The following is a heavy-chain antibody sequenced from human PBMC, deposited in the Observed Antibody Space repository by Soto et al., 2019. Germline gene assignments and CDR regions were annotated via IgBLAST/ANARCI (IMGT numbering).Heavy chain of an antibody. V-gene: IGHV1-69*01. Sequence: QVQLVQSGAEVKKPGSSVKVSCKASGGTFSSYAISWVRQAPGQGLEWMGGIIPISGTANYAQKFQGRVTSTADDSTSTAYMELSSLRSEDTAVYYCASSQGSSTSFEIYYYYYYGMDVWGQGTTVTVSS. J-gene: IGHJ6*02. D-gene: IGHD2-2*01. CDR1: GGTFSSYA. CDR2: IIPISGTA. CDR3: ASSQGSSTSFEIYYYYYYGMDV.